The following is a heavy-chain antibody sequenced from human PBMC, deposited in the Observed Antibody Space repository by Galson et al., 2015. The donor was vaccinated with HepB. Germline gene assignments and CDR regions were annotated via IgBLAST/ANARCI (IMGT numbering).Heavy chain of an antibody. D-gene: IGHD2-15*01. Sequence: SLRLSCAASGFTFGSYAMNWVRQAPGKGLEWVSGISGSGGSTYYADPVKGRFTVSRDNSKNSLYLQMSSLRPEDTAVYYCAKDLWPRYCSGGTCYTSPLGSWGQGTLVTVSS. CDR3: AKDLWPRYCSGGTCYTSPLGS. V-gene: IGHV3-23*01. J-gene: IGHJ5*02. CDR1: GFTFGSYA. CDR2: ISGSGGST.